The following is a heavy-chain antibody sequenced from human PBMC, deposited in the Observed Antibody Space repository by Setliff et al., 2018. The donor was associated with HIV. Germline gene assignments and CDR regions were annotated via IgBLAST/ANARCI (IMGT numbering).Heavy chain of an antibody. Sequence: PSETLSLTCAVSGGSMRSSGYSWTWIRQAPGKGLEWVGYIYYNGNAYYNPSLKSRVTISIDTSKNQFSLKLSSVTAADTAVYYCARGGLQYNWFDPWGQGTLVTVSS. J-gene: IGHJ5*02. D-gene: IGHD2-15*01. V-gene: IGHV4-30-2*01. CDR1: GGSMRSSGYS. CDR2: IYYNGNA. CDR3: ARGGLQYNWFDP.